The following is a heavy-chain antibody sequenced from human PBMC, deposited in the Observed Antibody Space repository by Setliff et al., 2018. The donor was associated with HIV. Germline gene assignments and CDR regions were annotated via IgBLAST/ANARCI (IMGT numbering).Heavy chain of an antibody. J-gene: IGHJ3*02. CDR1: GFTVSSNY. V-gene: IGHV3-66*02. CDR2: IYSGGST. CDR3: ARDRVSSWPI. D-gene: IGHD6-13*01. Sequence: GGSLRLSCAASGFTVSSNYMSWVRQAPGKGLEWVSFIYSGGSTYYADSVKGRFTISRDNSKNTLYLQMNSLRAEDTAVYYGARDRVSSWPIWGQGTMVTVSS.